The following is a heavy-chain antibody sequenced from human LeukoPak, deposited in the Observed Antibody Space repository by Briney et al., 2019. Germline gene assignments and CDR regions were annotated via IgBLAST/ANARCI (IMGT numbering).Heavy chain of an antibody. CDR2: IDYTGIT. Sequence: SETLSLTCTVSGGSINSSLYYWGWIRQPPGKGLEWIGNIDYTGITYHNPSLRSRVTISVDTSKNRFSLKLTSVTAADTAVYYCARTTEGGYTYGYFYYYYMDVWGKGTTVTISS. V-gene: IGHV4-39*07. D-gene: IGHD5-18*01. J-gene: IGHJ6*03. CDR1: GGSINSSLYY. CDR3: ARTTEGGYTYGYFYYYYMDV.